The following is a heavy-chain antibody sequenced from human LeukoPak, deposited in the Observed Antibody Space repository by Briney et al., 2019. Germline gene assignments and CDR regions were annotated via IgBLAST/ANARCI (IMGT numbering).Heavy chain of an antibody. J-gene: IGHJ4*02. D-gene: IGHD6-13*01. Sequence: SQTLSLTCANSGDRVSRNTAAWNWTRHSPSSGLEWPGRTYYRSKWYNDYAVAVKSRITINPDTSKNQFSLQLNSVTPEDTAVYYCVKEGSWYQYYWGQGTLVAVSS. V-gene: IGHV6-1*01. CDR3: VKEGSWYQYY. CDR1: GDRVSRNTAA. CDR2: TYYRSKWYN.